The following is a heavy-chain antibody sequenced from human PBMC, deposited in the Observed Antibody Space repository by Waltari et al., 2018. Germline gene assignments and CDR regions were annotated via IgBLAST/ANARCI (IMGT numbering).Heavy chain of an antibody. CDR2: ISYNERNI. V-gene: IGHV3-30*04. CDR1: ELTLGSYA. J-gene: IGHJ6*01. Sequence: QVQLVESGGGVVQPGRSLRLSCAAPELTLGSYAMHWVRQAPGKGPEWVAVISYNERNIYYVDSVKGRFTISRDNSKKMLYLQMNSLRAEDTAVYYCARDYCDRTYCHGMDVWGQGTTVTVSS. CDR3: ARDYCDRTYCHGMDV. D-gene: IGHD3-22*01.